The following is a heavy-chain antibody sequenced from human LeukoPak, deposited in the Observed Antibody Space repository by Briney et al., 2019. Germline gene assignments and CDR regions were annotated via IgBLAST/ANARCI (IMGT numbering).Heavy chain of an antibody. CDR3: ARVNLWGSHGIDV. CDR1: GGSFSGYY. D-gene: IGHD7-27*01. V-gene: IGHV4-34*01. J-gene: IGHJ6*02. Sequence: TSETLSLTCAVYGGSFSGYYWSWIRQPPGKGLEWIGEINHSGSTNYNPSLKSRVTISVDTSKNQFSLKLSSVTAADTAVYYCARVNLWGSHGIDVWGQGTTVTVSS. CDR2: INHSGST.